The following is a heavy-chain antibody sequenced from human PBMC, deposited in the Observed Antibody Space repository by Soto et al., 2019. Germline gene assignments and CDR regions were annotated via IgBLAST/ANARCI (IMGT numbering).Heavy chain of an antibody. CDR3: ARGFLAAETISFDY. CDR2: INHSGST. CDR1: GGSFSGYY. J-gene: IGHJ4*02. D-gene: IGHD6-13*01. V-gene: IGHV4-34*01. Sequence: SETLSLTCAVYGGSFSGYYWSWIRQPPGKGLEWIGEINHSGSTNYNPSLKSRVTISVDTSKNQFSLKLSSVTAADTAVYYCARGFLAAETISFDYWGQGTLVTVSS.